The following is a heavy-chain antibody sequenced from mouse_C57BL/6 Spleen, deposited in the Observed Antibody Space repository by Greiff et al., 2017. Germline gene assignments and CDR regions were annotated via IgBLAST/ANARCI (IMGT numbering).Heavy chain of an antibody. J-gene: IGHJ1*03. Sequence: VQLQQSGPELVKPGASVKIPCKASGYTFTDYNMDWVKQSHGKSLEWIGDINPNNGGTIYNQKFKGKATLTVDKSSSTAYMELRSLTSEDTAVYYCARGDYGGYFDVWGTGTTVTVSS. D-gene: IGHD1-1*01. CDR1: GYTFTDYN. CDR3: ARGDYGGYFDV. V-gene: IGHV1-18*01. CDR2: INPNNGGT.